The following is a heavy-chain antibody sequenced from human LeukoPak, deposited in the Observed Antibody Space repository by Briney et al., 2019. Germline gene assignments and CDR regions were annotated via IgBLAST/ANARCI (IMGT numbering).Heavy chain of an antibody. J-gene: IGHJ4*02. D-gene: IGHD1-1*01. V-gene: IGHV3-11*05. CDR2: ISSSSSYT. CDR1: GFTFSDYY. CDR3: ARAVPGPTDY. Sequence: PGGSLRLSCAASGFTFSDYYMSWIRQAPGKGLEWVSYISSSSSYTNYADSVKGRFTISRDNAKNSLYLQMNSLRAEDTAAYYCARAVPGPTDYWGQGTLVTVSS.